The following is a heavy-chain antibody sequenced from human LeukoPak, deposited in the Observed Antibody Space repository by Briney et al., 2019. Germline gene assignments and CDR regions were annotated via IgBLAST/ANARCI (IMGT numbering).Heavy chain of an antibody. D-gene: IGHD4-17*01. Sequence: SVKVSCKASGGTFSSYAISWVRQAPGQGLEWMGRIIPMFGTANYAQKFQGRVTITTDESTSTAYMELSSLRSEDTAVYYCARDLGYGDYGWGQGTLVTVSS. J-gene: IGHJ4*02. CDR3: ARDLGYGDYG. CDR2: IIPMFGTA. V-gene: IGHV1-69*05. CDR1: GGTFSSYA.